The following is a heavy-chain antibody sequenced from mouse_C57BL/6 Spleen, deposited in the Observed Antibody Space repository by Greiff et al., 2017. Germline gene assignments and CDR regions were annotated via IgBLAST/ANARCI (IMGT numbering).Heavy chain of an antibody. CDR1: GYTFTSYW. J-gene: IGHJ1*03. V-gene: IGHV1-64*01. D-gene: IGHD1-1*01. CDR2: IHPNSGST. Sequence: QVQLQQSGAELVKPGASVKLSCKASGYTFTSYWMHWVKQRPGQGLEWIGMIHPNSGSTNYNEKFKSKATLTVDKSSSTAYMQLSSLTSEDSAVYYCARELRWYFDVWGTGTTVTVSS. CDR3: ARELRWYFDV.